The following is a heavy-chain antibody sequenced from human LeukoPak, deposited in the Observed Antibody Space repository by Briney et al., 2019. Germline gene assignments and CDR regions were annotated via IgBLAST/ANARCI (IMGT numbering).Heavy chain of an antibody. D-gene: IGHD3-22*01. V-gene: IGHV3-7*03. CDR3: AKDTSYDSSGLIDY. Sequence: PGGSLRLSCAASGFTVSSNYMSWVRQAPGKGLEWVATIRQDGSEKYYVDSVKGRFTISRDNAKNSLYLQMNSLRAEDTALYYCAKDTSYDSSGLIDYWGQGTLVTVSS. J-gene: IGHJ4*02. CDR2: IRQDGSEK. CDR1: GFTVSSNY.